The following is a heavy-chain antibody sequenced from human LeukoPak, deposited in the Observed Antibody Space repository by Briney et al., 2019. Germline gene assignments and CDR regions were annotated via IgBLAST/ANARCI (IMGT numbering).Heavy chain of an antibody. CDR3: ARGVAGYGPYDY. V-gene: IGHV4-39*07. D-gene: IGHD5-12*01. Sequence: ASETLSLTCTVSGGSISSSSAYWGWIRQPPGKGLEWIGSIYYSKNTYYNPSLKSRVTISLDTPKNQFSLRLNPVTAADTAVYYCARGVAGYGPYDYWGQGTLVTVSS. CDR1: GGSISSSSAY. CDR2: IYYSKNT. J-gene: IGHJ4*02.